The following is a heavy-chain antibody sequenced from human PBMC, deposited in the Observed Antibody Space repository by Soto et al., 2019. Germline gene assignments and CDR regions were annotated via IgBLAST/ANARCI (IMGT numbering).Heavy chain of an antibody. CDR2: SIPILGIA. CDR1: GGTFSSYT. Sequence: QVQLVQSGAEVKKPGSSVKVSCKASGGTFSSYTISWVRQAPGQGLEWMGRSIPILGIANYAQQFQGRVTITADKSTSTAYMELSSLISEDTAVYYCVGAGTTKDYWGQGTLVTVSS. CDR3: VGAGTTKDY. J-gene: IGHJ4*02. V-gene: IGHV1-69*02. D-gene: IGHD6-13*01.